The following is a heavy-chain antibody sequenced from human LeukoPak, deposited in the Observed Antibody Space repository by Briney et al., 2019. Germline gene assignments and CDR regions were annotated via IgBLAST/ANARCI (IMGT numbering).Heavy chain of an antibody. D-gene: IGHD1-26*01. Sequence: GSLRLSCAASGFTFSSYAMNWVRQAPGKGLEWVSGISGSGGSTYYADSVKGRFTISRDNSKNTLYLQMNSLRAEDTAVYYCAKGRRSGSYDYWGQGTLVTVSS. CDR1: GFTFSSYA. V-gene: IGHV3-23*01. CDR3: AKGRRSGSYDY. CDR2: ISGSGGST. J-gene: IGHJ4*02.